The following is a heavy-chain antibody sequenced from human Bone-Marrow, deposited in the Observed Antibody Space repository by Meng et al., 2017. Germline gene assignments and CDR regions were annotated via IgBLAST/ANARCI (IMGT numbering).Heavy chain of an antibody. J-gene: IGHJ6*02. CDR3: AKDIAYGGYMRGMDV. V-gene: IGHV3-9*01. CDR2: ISWNSGSI. CDR1: GFTFDDYA. D-gene: IGHD5-24*01. Sequence: GGSLRLSCAASGFTFDDYAMHWVRQAPGEGLEWVSGISWNSGSIGYADSVKGRFTISGDNAKNSLYLQMNSLRAEDTALYYCAKDIAYGGYMRGMDVWGQGTTVTVSS.